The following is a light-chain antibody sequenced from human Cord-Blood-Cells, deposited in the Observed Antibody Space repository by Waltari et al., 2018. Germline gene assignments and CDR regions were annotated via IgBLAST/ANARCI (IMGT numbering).Light chain of an antibody. J-gene: IGKJ2*03. CDR2: DAS. CDR3: QQYDNLPYS. CDR1: QDISNY. V-gene: IGKV1-33*01. Sequence: DIQMTQSPSSLSASVGDRVTITCQASQDISNYLNWYHKKPGKAPKLLIYDASNLETGVPSRFSGSGSGTDFTFTISSLQPKDIATYYCQQYDNLPYSFGQGTKLEIK.